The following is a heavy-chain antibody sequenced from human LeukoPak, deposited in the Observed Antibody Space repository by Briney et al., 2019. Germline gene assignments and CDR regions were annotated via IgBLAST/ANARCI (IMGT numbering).Heavy chain of an antibody. V-gene: IGHV4-61*02. CDR2: IYTSGST. Sequence: PSQTLSLTCTASGGSISSGNNYWSWIRQPAGKGLEWIGRIYTSGSTNYNPSLKSRVTISVDTSKNQFSLKLSSVTAADTAVYYCARGQQQLVFRYYYYYMDVWGKGTTVTVSS. CDR3: ARGQQQLVFRYYYYYMDV. D-gene: IGHD6-13*01. J-gene: IGHJ6*03. CDR1: GGSISSGNNY.